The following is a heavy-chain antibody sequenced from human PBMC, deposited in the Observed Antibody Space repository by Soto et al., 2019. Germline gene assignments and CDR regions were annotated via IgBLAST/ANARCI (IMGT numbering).Heavy chain of an antibody. D-gene: IGHD7-27*01. J-gene: IGHJ6*02. Sequence: GGSLRLSCAASGFTFDDYAMHWVRQAPGKGLEWVSGISWNSGSIGYADSVKGRFTISRDNAKNSLYLQMNSLRAEDTALYYCAKEEWDWGSVHYYYGMDVWGQGTTVTVSS. CDR1: GFTFDDYA. V-gene: IGHV3-9*01. CDR3: AKEEWDWGSVHYYYGMDV. CDR2: ISWNSGSI.